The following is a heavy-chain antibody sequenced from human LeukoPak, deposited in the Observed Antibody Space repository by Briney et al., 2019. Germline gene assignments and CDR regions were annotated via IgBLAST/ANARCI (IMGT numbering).Heavy chain of an antibody. J-gene: IGHJ6*02. Sequence: SVKVSCKASGGTFSSYAISWVRQAPGQGLEWMGRIIPILGIANYAQKFQGRVTITADKSTSTAYMELSSLRSEDTAVYYCARPPSALLNHYYGMDVWGQGTTVTVSS. CDR2: IIPILGIA. CDR1: GGTFSSYA. CDR3: ARPPSALLNHYYGMDV. V-gene: IGHV1-69*04. D-gene: IGHD3-10*01.